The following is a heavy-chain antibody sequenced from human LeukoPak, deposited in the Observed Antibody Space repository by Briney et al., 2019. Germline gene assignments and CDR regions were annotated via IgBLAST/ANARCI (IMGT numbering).Heavy chain of an antibody. J-gene: IGHJ4*02. CDR1: GYTFTSYG. CDR3: AREGWYSSGWYPDY. D-gene: IGHD6-19*01. CDR2: ISAYNGNT. V-gene: IGHV1-18*01. Sequence: VASVKVSCKASGYTFTSYGISWVRQAPGQGLEWMGRISAYNGNTNYAQKLQGRVTMTTDTSTSTAYMELRSLRSDDTAVYYCAREGWYSSGWYPDYWGQGTLVTVSS.